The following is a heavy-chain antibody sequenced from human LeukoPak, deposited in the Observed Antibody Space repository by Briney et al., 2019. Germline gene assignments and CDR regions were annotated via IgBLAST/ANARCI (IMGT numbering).Heavy chain of an antibody. CDR1: GFTFSSYA. V-gene: IGHV3-23*01. Sequence: GGSLRLSCAASGFTFSSYAMSWVRQAPGKGLEWVSAISGSGGSTYYADSVEGRFTISRDNSKNTLYMEMNNLRAEDTAVYYCAKCRFGVESWVDSWGQGTLVIVSS. CDR2: ISGSGGST. CDR3: AKCRFGVESWVDS. D-gene: IGHD3-10*01. J-gene: IGHJ4*02.